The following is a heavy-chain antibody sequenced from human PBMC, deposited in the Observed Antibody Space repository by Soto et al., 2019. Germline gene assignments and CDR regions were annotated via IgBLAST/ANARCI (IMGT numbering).Heavy chain of an antibody. Sequence: PWWSLRLSCSASVFTFDTYAMSWLRQTPGKGLEWVSTISGSGSSTYYAESVKGRFTISRDNIRNMVHLQLSSLRAEDAAVYYCAKRGPGSDYYYGMDVWGQGTTVTVSS. J-gene: IGHJ6*02. D-gene: IGHD6-19*01. CDR2: ISGSGSST. CDR1: VFTFDTYA. V-gene: IGHV3-23*01. CDR3: AKRGPGSDYYYGMDV.